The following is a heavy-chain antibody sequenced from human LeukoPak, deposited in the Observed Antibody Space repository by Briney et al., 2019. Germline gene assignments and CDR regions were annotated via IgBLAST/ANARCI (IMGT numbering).Heavy chain of an antibody. Sequence: GGSLRLSCAASGFTVSSSYMSWVRQAPGKGLEWVSVIYSGGSIHYADSVKGRFTISRDNSKNTLYLQMNSLRPDDTAVYYCARAHFGLAPPDYWGQGTLVTVSS. D-gene: IGHD3/OR15-3a*01. CDR1: GFTVSSSY. V-gene: IGHV3-66*02. CDR3: ARAHFGLAPPDY. J-gene: IGHJ4*02. CDR2: IYSGGSI.